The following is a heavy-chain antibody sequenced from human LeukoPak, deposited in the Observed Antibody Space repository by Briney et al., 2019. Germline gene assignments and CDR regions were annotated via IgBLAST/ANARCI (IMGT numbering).Heavy chain of an antibody. J-gene: IGHJ3*02. D-gene: IGHD6-19*01. V-gene: IGHV3-21*01. CDR3: ATLDSSGRYGAFDI. CDR1: GFTFSSYS. CDR2: ISSSSSYI. Sequence: GGSLRLSCAASGFTFSSYSMNWVRQAPGKGLEWVSSISSSSSYIYYADSVKGRFTISRDTAKNSLYMQMNSLRAEDTAVYYCATLDSSGRYGAFDIWGQGTMVTVSS.